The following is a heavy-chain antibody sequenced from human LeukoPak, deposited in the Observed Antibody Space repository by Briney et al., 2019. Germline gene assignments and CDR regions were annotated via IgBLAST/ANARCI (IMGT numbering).Heavy chain of an antibody. V-gene: IGHV1-18*01. CDR2: ISAYNGDT. D-gene: IGHD1-26*01. Sequence: ASVKVSCKASGYTFTSYRISWVRQAPGQGLEWMGWISAYNGDTNYAQKFQGGVTMTTDTSTSTAYMELRRPRSDDTAVYYCARDLYGIRGGGNDYWGQGTLVTVSS. CDR1: GYTFTSYR. CDR3: ARDLYGIRGGGNDY. J-gene: IGHJ4*02.